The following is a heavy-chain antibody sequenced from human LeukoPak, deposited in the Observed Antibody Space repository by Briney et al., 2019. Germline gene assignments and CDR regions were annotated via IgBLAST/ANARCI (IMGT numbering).Heavy chain of an antibody. J-gene: IGHJ4*02. CDR1: GFTVSSNY. V-gene: IGHV3-11*04. CDR2: ISSSGSTI. CDR3: ASGHDYGDLDY. D-gene: IGHD4-17*01. Sequence: GGSLRLSCAASGFTVSSNYMSWIRQAPGKGLEWVSYISSSGSTIYYADSVKGRFTISRDNAKNSLYLQMNSLRAEDTAVYYCASGHDYGDLDYWGQGTLVTVSS.